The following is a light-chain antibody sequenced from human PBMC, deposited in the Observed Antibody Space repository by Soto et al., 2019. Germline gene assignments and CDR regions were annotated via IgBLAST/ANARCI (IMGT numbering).Light chain of an antibody. Sequence: DVQMTQSPSSLSASVGDRVTITCRASQGISNFVAWYQQIAGKVPKLLIHSASTLQSGVPSRFSGSGSGTDFTLTISSLQPEDVAIYYCQQYEKWPPSITFGQGTRLEIK. CDR2: SAS. V-gene: IGKV1-27*01. CDR3: QQYEKWPPSIT. CDR1: QGISNF. J-gene: IGKJ5*01.